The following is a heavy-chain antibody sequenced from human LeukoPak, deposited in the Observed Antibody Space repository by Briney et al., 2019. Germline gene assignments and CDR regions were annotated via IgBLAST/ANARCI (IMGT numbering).Heavy chain of an antibody. CDR2: IYSSGNT. J-gene: IGHJ4*02. Sequence: SETLSLTCTVSDGFISSYYWNWIRQTPGKGLEWIGSIYSSGNTNYNPSLKSRVTISVDTSKNQFSLMLTSVTAADTAVYYCARGVVITGLDYWGQGTLVTVSS. CDR3: ARGVVITGLDY. CDR1: DGFISSYY. V-gene: IGHV4-59*01. D-gene: IGHD3-3*01.